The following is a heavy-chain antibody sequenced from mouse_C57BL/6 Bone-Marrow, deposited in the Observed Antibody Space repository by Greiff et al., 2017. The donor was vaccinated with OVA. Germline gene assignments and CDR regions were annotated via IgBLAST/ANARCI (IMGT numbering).Heavy chain of an antibody. D-gene: IGHD1-1*01. CDR2: IWSDGST. V-gene: IGHV2-6*03. J-gene: IGHJ1*03. Sequence: QVQLKQSGPGLVAPSQSLSITCTVSGFSLTSYGVHWVRQPPGKGLEWLVVIWSDGSTTYNSALKSRLSISKDNSKSQVFLKMNSLQTDDTAMYYCANYYGSRGWYFDVWGTGTTVTVSS. CDR1: GFSLTSYG. CDR3: ANYYGSRGWYFDV.